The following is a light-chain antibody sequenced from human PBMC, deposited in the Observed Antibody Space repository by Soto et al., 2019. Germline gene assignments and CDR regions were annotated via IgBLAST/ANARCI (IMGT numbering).Light chain of an antibody. J-gene: IGLJ1*01. CDR3: SSFTSRFTFV. CDR2: EVT. V-gene: IGLV2-14*01. CDR1: SSDVGAYNY. Sequence: QSALTQPASVSGSPGQSITISCTGTSSDVGAYNYVSWYQQHPGKAPKLMIYEVTNRPSGVSDRFSGSKSGNTASLTISGLQAEDEADYYCSSFTSRFTFVFGTGTKLTVL.